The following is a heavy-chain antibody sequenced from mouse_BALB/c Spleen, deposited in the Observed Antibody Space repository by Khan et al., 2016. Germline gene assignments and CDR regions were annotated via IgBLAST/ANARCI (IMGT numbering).Heavy chain of an antibody. D-gene: IGHD1-1*01. V-gene: IGHV1S135*01. J-gene: IGHJ4*01. CDR3: ASSTQSLYAMDY. Sequence: VQLQQSGPELMKPGASVKISCKASGYSFTSYYMHWVKQSHGKSLEWIGYIDPFNGGTSYNQKFKGKATLTVDKSSSTAYMHLSSRTSEDAAVYYCASSTQSLYAMDYWGQGTSVTVSS. CDR1: GYSFTSYY. CDR2: IDPFNGGT.